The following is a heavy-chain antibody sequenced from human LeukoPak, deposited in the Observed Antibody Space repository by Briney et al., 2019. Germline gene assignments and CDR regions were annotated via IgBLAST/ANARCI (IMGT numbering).Heavy chain of an antibody. D-gene: IGHD3-22*01. CDR1: GFTFSGSA. CDR2: IRSKTNSYAT. Sequence: GGSLKLSCAASGFTFSGSAMHWVRQASGKGLEWVGRIRSKTNSYATAYAASVKGRFTISRDDSKNTAYLQMNSLKTEDTAVYYCTRYYYDGSGYYYLFDYWDQGTLVTVSS. V-gene: IGHV3-73*01. J-gene: IGHJ4*02. CDR3: TRYYYDGSGYYYLFDY.